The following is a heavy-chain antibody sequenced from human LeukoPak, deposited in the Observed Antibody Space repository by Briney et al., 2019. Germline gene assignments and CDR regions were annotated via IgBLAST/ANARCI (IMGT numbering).Heavy chain of an antibody. CDR1: GFSFSGFG. D-gene: IGHD2-21*01. CDR2: IGSSGSVGGNI. CDR3: ARAPTPYFTYYMDV. V-gene: IGHV3-48*02. J-gene: IGHJ6*03. Sequence: PRGCLRLSCAASGFSFSGFGMNWVRQAPGKGLGWMSYIGSSGSVGGNIYYAVSVKGRFTVSRDNAKDSLFLQMNSLQDADTAVYYCARAPTPYFTYYMDVWGKGTTVTVSS.